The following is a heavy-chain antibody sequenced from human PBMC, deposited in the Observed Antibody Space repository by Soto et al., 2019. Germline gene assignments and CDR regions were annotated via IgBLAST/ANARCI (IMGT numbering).Heavy chain of an antibody. CDR3: ARQADNWFDP. Sequence: SETLSLTCTVSGGSISGGTYYWGWIRQPPGKGLEWIGNIYYSGTTYYNASLESRVTISIDSSKNQFSLKLNSVTAADTAVYYCARQADNWFDPWGQGALVTVS. CDR2: IYYSGTT. J-gene: IGHJ5*02. V-gene: IGHV4-39*01. CDR1: GGSISGGTYY.